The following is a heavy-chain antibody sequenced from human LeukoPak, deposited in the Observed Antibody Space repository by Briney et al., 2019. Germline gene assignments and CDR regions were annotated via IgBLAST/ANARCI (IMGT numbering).Heavy chain of an antibody. D-gene: IGHD3-9*01. J-gene: IGHJ4*02. Sequence: GGSLRLSCAASGFTFSSYAMSWVRQAPGKGLEWVSAISGSGGSTYYADSVKGRFTISRDNSKNTLYLQMNSLRAEDTAVYYCAKEWGRGILTGYHFDYWGQGTLVTVSS. CDR2: ISGSGGST. CDR3: AKEWGRGILTGYHFDY. CDR1: GFTFSSYA. V-gene: IGHV3-23*01.